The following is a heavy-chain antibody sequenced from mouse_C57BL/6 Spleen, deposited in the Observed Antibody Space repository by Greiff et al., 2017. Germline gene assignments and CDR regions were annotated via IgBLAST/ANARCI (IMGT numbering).Heavy chain of an antibody. D-gene: IGHD4-1*01. J-gene: IGHJ3*01. CDR3: ARGDWDAY. V-gene: IGHV1-61*01. Sequence: QVQLQQPGAELVRPGSSVKLSCKASGYTFTSYWMDWVKQRPGQGLEWIGNIYPSDSETHYNQKFKDKATLTVDKSSSTAYLQLSSLTSEDSAVYYCARGDWDAYGGQGTLVTVSA. CDR1: GYTFTSYW. CDR2: IYPSDSET.